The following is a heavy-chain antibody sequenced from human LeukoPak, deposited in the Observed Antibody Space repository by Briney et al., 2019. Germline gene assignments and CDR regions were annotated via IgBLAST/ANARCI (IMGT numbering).Heavy chain of an antibody. CDR3: ARDPYYGDYVI. Sequence: GGSLRLTCAASGFMFRDYYMSWIRQAPGKGLEWVSYVSSGFTTYYADSVKGRFTISRDNAKNSLYLQMNSLRDEDTAVYYCARDPYYGDYVIWGQGTLVTVSS. CDR2: VSSGFTT. D-gene: IGHD4-17*01. V-gene: IGHV3-11*04. J-gene: IGHJ4*02. CDR1: GFMFRDYY.